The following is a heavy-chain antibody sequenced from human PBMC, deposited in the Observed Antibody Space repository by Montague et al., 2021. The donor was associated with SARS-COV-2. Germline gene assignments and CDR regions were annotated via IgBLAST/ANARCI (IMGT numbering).Heavy chain of an antibody. CDR2: IYNSGST. Sequence: SETLSLTCTVSGGSISGYYWSWFRQSAGKGLEWVWRIYNSGSTSXNPSLKSRVTMSVDTSKTQFSLKLSSVTAADTAVYYCVRDQGSSNWKYLDYWGQVTLVAVSS. V-gene: IGHV4-4*07. D-gene: IGHD1-7*01. J-gene: IGHJ4*02. CDR3: VRDQGSSNWKYLDY. CDR1: GGSISGYY.